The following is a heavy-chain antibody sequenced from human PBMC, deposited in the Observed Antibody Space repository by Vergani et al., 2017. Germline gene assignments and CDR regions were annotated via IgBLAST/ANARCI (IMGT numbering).Heavy chain of an antibody. CDR3: AREGSGSSHLDLYGMDV. Sequence: QVQLVQSGAEVKKPGASVKVSCKASGYTFTGYYMHWVRQAPGQGLEWMGWINPNSGGTNYAQKFQGRVTMTRDTSISTAYMELSRLRSDDTAVYYCAREGSGSSHLDLYGMDVWGQGTTVTVSS. V-gene: IGHV1-2*02. D-gene: IGHD1-26*01. J-gene: IGHJ6*02. CDR1: GYTFTGYY. CDR2: INPNSGGT.